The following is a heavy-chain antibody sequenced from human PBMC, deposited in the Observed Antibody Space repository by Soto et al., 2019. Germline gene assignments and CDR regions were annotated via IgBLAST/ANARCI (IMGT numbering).Heavy chain of an antibody. CDR3: ARPNSSSWYGGMDV. V-gene: IGHV3-21*01. D-gene: IGHD6-13*01. J-gene: IGHJ6*02. CDR2: ISSSSSYI. Sequence: EVQLVESGGGLVKPGGSLRLSCAASGFTFSSYSMNWVRQAPGKGLEWVSSISSSSSYIYYADSVKGRFTISRDNAKNSLYLQMNSLRAEDTAVYYCARPNSSSWYGGMDVWGQGTTVTVSS. CDR1: GFTFSSYS.